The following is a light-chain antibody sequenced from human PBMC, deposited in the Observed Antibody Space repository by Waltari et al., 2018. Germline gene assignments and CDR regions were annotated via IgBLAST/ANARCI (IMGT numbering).Light chain of an antibody. V-gene: IGKV1-5*03. CDR1: QSISSW. Sequence: DIQMTQYPSTLSAAVGDRVTITCRASQSISSWLAWYQQKPGKAPKLLIYKASSLESGVPSRFSGSGSGTEFTLTISSLQPDDFATYYCQQYNSIPAGFGQGTRLEIK. CDR3: QQYNSIPAG. CDR2: KAS. J-gene: IGKJ5*01.